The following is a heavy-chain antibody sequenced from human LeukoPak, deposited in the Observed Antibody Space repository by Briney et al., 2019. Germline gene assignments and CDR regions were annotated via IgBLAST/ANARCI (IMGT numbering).Heavy chain of an antibody. Sequence: ASVTVCFKAAGGTFSIYAISWVRQAPGQGLEWMGWISAYNGNTNYAQKLQGRVTMTTDTSTSTAYMELRSLRSDDTAVYYCARDLMITFGGVIDPFDYWGQGTLVTVSS. CDR2: ISAYNGNT. CDR1: GGTFSIYA. D-gene: IGHD3-16*01. CDR3: ARDLMITFGGVIDPFDY. V-gene: IGHV1-18*01. J-gene: IGHJ4*02.